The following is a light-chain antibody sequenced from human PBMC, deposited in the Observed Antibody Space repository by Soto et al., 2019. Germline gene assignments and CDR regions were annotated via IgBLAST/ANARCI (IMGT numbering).Light chain of an antibody. CDR3: QQYGNSPIT. CDR1: QSVSRTS. Sequence: EIVLSQSPCTLSLSIGERTTLSCRASQSVSRTSLSWYQQKPGQAPRLLISGASSRATGIPDRFSGSGSGTDFTLTISRLEPEDFAVYYCQQYGNSPITFGQGTRLEIK. J-gene: IGKJ5*01. CDR2: GAS. V-gene: IGKV3-20*01.